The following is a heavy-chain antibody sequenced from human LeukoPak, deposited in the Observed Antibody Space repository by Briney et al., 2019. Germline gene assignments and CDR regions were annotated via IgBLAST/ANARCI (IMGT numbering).Heavy chain of an antibody. CDR1: GGSISSYY. CDR3: ARVGYCSGVGCSPHFDY. CDR2: IYYSGST. D-gene: IGHD2-15*01. Sequence: ASETLSLTCTVSGGSISSYYWSWIRQPPGKGLEWIGYIYYSGSTHYNPSLKSGVTISVDTSKDQFSLKLSSVTAADTAVYYCARVGYCSGVGCSPHFDYWGQGTLVTVSS. J-gene: IGHJ4*02. V-gene: IGHV4-59*01.